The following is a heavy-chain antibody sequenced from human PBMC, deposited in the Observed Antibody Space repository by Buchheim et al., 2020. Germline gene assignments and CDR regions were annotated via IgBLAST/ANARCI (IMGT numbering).Heavy chain of an antibody. Sequence: EVQLVESGGGLVQTGGSLRLSCASSEFTSRRYWVHWVRQAPGKGLVWVSRINPEGSTTTYAASVMGRFTISRDDGKNAVYLQMNSLRAEDTARYYCAGAPDCGGGSCYGYHYYGLDAWGQG. CDR2: INPEGSTT. V-gene: IGHV3-74*01. J-gene: IGHJ6*02. D-gene: IGHD2-15*01. CDR1: EFTSRRYW. CDR3: AGAPDCGGGSCYGYHYYGLDA.